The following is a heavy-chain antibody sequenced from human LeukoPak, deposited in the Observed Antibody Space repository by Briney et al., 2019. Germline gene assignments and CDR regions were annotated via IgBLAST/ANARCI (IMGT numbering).Heavy chain of an antibody. CDR1: GFTFSSYW. CDR3: ARETVSASYFDY. CDR2: INRDGSEK. Sequence: GGSLRLSCAASGFTFSSYWMNWVRQAPGKGLEWVANINRDGSEKYYVDSLKGRFTISRDNAKNSLYLQMNSLRAEDTAVYYCARETVSASYFDYWGQGTLVTVSS. V-gene: IGHV3-7*01. J-gene: IGHJ4*02. D-gene: IGHD2-21*02.